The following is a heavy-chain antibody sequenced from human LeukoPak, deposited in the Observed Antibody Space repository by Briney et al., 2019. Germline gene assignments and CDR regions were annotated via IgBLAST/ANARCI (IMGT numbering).Heavy chain of an antibody. CDR3: ARSYSYGYQPNWFDP. D-gene: IGHD5-18*01. CDR1: GYTFTSYA. V-gene: IGHV1-3*01. CDR2: INAGNGNT. Sequence: ASVKVSCKASGYTFTSYAMHWVRQAPGQRLEWMGSINAGNGNTKYSQKFQGRVTITRDTSASTAYMELSSLRSEDTAVYYCARSYSYGYQPNWFDPWGQGTLVTVSS. J-gene: IGHJ5*02.